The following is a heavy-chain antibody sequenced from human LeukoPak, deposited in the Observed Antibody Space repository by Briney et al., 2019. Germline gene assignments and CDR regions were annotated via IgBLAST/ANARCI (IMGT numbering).Heavy chain of an antibody. Sequence: PSETLSLTCTVSGGSINYGGWIRQPPGKGLEWIGSIYYSGTTYYNPSLKSRVTIFVDTSKNQFSLKLSSVTAADTAVYYCARGGDGYNPFDYWGQGTLVTVSS. J-gene: IGHJ4*02. CDR2: IYYSGTT. V-gene: IGHV4-39*01. D-gene: IGHD5-24*01. CDR1: GGSINY. CDR3: ARGGDGYNPFDY.